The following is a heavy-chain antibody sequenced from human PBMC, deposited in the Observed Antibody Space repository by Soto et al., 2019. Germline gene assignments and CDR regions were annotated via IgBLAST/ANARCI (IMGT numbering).Heavy chain of an antibody. CDR1: GDSISTYN. J-gene: IGHJ5*02. D-gene: IGHD3-10*01. V-gene: IGHV4-59*01. CDR3: ASYGSGRYPRFDP. Sequence: PSETLSLTCTVSGDSISTYNWGWIRQPPGKGLEWIGCIYYSGVTNYNPSLKSRVTISVDTPKNQLSLKLNSVTAADTAVYYCASYGSGRYPRFDPWGQGTLVTVSS. CDR2: IYYSGVT.